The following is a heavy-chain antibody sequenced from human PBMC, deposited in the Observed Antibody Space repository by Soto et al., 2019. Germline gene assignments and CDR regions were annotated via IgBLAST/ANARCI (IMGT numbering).Heavy chain of an antibody. CDR2: IWYDGSNK. CDR3: AAGEPLNY. V-gene: IGHV3-33*01. Sequence: GGSLRLSCAASGFTFSNYGMHWVRQAPGKGLEWVAIIWYDGSNKYYADSVKGRFTISRDNSKNTVYLQMNSLRAEDTAMYFCAAGEPLNYRGQGTLVTVSS. CDR1: GFTFSNYG. J-gene: IGHJ4*02. D-gene: IGHD3-10*01.